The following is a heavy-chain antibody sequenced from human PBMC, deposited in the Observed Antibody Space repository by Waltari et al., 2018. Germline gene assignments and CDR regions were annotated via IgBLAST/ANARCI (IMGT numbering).Heavy chain of an antibody. CDR3: ARGRLGIVVVPAATVFDY. V-gene: IGHV4-34*01. Sequence: QVQLQQWGAGLLKPSETLSLTCAVYGGSFSGSYWSWIRQPPGKGLEWIGEINHSGSTNYNPSLKSRVTISVDTSKNQFSLKLSSVTAADTAVYYCARGRLGIVVVPAATVFDYWGQGTLVTVSS. CDR1: GGSFSGSY. CDR2: INHSGST. J-gene: IGHJ4*02. D-gene: IGHD2-2*01.